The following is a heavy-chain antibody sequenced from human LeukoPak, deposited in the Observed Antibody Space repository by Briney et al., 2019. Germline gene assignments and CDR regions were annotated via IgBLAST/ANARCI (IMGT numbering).Heavy chain of an antibody. V-gene: IGHV4-4*07. CDR1: GGSISTYY. Sequence: KPSETLSLTCTVSGGSISTYYWSWLRQPAGKGLEWIGRIYTSGSTSYNPSLKSRVTMSVDTSKNQFSLKLSSVTAADTAVYYCVRVIGAPNYYYYMDVWGEGTTVTVSS. D-gene: IGHD3-22*01. CDR3: VRVIGAPNYYYYMDV. J-gene: IGHJ6*03. CDR2: IYTSGST.